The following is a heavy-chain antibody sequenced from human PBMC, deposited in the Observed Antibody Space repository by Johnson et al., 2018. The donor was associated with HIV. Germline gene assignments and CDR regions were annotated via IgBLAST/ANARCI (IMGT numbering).Heavy chain of an antibody. Sequence: EQLVESGGGVVQPGGSLRLSCAASGFTCDDYGMIWVRHAPGEGLVGVSGIIWYGGRTGYGHCVKRRFTLSRDNAKNSLYLQMNSLRAEDTALYYCAREYLPTYYYDSSGYAFDIWGQGTMVTVSS. J-gene: IGHJ3*02. CDR1: GFTCDDYG. CDR3: AREYLPTYYYDSSGYAFDI. D-gene: IGHD3-22*01. V-gene: IGHV3-20*04. CDR2: IIWYGGRT.